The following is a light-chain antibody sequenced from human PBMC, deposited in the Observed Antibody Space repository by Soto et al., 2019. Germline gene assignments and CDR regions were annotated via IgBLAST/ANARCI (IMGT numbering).Light chain of an antibody. CDR1: SSDVGGYNY. Sequence: QSVLTQPRSVSGSPGQSVTISCTGTSSDVGGYNYVSWYQQHPGKAPKLMIYDVSKRPSGVPDRFSGSKSGNTASLTISGLQAEDEADYYCCSYAGSPYVFGTGTKLTV. CDR2: DVS. J-gene: IGLJ1*01. CDR3: CSYAGSPYV. V-gene: IGLV2-11*01.